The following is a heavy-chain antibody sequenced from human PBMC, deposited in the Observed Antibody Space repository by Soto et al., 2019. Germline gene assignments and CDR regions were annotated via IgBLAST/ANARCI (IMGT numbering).Heavy chain of an antibody. CDR2: IIPIFGTA. V-gene: IGHV1-69*12. J-gene: IGHJ4*02. D-gene: IGHD3-16*01. CDR3: ARDGGVYDHSPFDY. Sequence: QVQLVQSGAEVKKPGSSVKVSCKASGGTFSSYAISWVRQAPGQGLEWMGGIIPIFGTADYAQKFQGRVTMTADESTSTAYMELSSLVSEDTAVYYCARDGGVYDHSPFDYWGQGTLVTVSS. CDR1: GGTFSSYA.